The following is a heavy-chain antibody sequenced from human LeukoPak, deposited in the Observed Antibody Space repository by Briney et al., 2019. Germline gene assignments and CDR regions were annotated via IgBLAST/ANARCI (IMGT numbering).Heavy chain of an antibody. J-gene: IGHJ4*02. V-gene: IGHV3-30*03. CDR1: GFTFSSYG. CDR2: ISYDGSNK. Sequence: GGSLRLSCAASGFTFSSYGMHWVRQAPGKGLEWVAVISYDGSNKYYADSVKGRFTISRDNSKNTLYLQMNSLRAEDTAVYYCARASSRDTAIDYWGQGTLVTVSS. D-gene: IGHD5-18*01. CDR3: ARASSRDTAIDY.